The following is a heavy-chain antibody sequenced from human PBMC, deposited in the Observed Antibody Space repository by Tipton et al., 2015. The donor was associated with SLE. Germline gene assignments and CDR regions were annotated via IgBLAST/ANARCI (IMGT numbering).Heavy chain of an antibody. CDR1: GGSISSHY. V-gene: IGHV4-59*11. Sequence: TLSLTCIVSGGSISSHYCSWIRQPPGKGLEWIGYIYYSGSNNYNPPLKSRVTISVDTSKNHFSMKLSSVTAADTAVYDCARDSDSEYFRNWGQGTLVTVSA. CDR3: ARDSDSEYFRN. CDR2: IYYSGSN. J-gene: IGHJ1*01.